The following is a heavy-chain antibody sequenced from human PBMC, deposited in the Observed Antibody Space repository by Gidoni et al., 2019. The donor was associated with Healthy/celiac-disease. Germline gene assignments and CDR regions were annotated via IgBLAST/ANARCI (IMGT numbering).Heavy chain of an antibody. D-gene: IGHD2-15*01. J-gene: IGHJ6*02. CDR2: IYSGGST. Sequence: SEFTVSSNYMSWVRQAPGKGLEWVSVIYSGGSTYYADSVKGRFTISRDNSKNTLYLQMNSLRAEDTAVYYCASSVWGDIVEDYYYYYGMDVWGQGTTVTVSS. CDR1: EFTVSSNY. V-gene: IGHV3-53*01. CDR3: ASSVWGDIVEDYYYYYGMDV.